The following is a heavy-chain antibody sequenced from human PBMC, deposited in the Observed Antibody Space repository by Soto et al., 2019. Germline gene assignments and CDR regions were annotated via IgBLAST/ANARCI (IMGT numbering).Heavy chain of an antibody. CDR2: IDSDGSST. Sequence: EVQLVESGGGLVQPGGSLRLSCAASGFTFTNYWMHWVRQAPGKGLVWVSRIDSDGSSTVYVDSVKGRFTISRDNAKNTLYLQMISLRADDTALYYCTRTITGYSYADTWGQGTLVTVSS. D-gene: IGHD3-16*01. CDR3: TRTITGYSYADT. V-gene: IGHV3-74*01. J-gene: IGHJ5*02. CDR1: GFTFTNYW.